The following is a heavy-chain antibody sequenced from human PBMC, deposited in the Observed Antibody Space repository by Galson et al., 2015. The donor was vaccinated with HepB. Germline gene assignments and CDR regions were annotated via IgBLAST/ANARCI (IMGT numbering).Heavy chain of an antibody. CDR1: GGTFSSYT. CDR2: IIPILAIT. J-gene: IGHJ4*02. CDR3: AREERYFGSGSYYNSHFDY. Sequence: SVKVSCKASGGTFSSYTISWVRQAPGQGLEWMGRIIPILAITNYAQKFQGRVTITADTSTSTAYMELSSLRSEDTAVYYCAREERYFGSGSYYNSHFDYWGQGTLVTVSS. D-gene: IGHD3-10*01. V-gene: IGHV1-69*04.